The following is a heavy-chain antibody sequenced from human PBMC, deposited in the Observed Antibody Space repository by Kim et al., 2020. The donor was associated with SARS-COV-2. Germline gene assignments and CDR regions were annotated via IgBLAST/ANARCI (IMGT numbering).Heavy chain of an antibody. CDR3: ARDLGYSFDY. J-gene: IGHJ4*02. CDR2: AI. D-gene: IGHD2-21*01. Sequence: AIFYADSVRGRLTSSTDTAKTSLYLQMNSLRAEDTAVYYCARDLGYSFDYWGQGSLVTVSS. V-gene: IGHV3-48*04.